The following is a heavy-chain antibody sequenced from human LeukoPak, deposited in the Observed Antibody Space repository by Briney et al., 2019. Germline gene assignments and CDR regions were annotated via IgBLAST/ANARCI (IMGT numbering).Heavy chain of an antibody. CDR3: ARGVEPLAANTLAY. CDR1: GFTVITND. CDR2: LFTDGNT. Sequence: GGSLRLSCAASGFTVITNDMTWVRQAPRNGIEWVSVLFTDGNTKYADSVQGRFTISRDNSKNTLYLEVNSLSPDDTAVYYCARGVEPLAANTLAYWGQGTLVTVSS. D-gene: IGHD1-14*01. V-gene: IGHV3-53*01. J-gene: IGHJ4*02.